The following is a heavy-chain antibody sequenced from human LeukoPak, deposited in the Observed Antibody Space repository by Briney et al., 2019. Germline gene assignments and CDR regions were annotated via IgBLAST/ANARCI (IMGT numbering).Heavy chain of an antibody. D-gene: IGHD3-10*01. V-gene: IGHV1-69*13. CDR3: AAPNYYYGSGSSYYYGMDV. CDR1: GGTFSSYA. CDR2: IIPIFGAA. J-gene: IGHJ6*02. Sequence: SVKVSCKASGGTFSSYAISWVRQAPGQGLEWMGGIIPIFGAANYAQKFQGRVTITADESTSTAYMELSSLRSEDTAVYYCAAPNYYYGSGSSYYYGMDVWGQGTTVTVSS.